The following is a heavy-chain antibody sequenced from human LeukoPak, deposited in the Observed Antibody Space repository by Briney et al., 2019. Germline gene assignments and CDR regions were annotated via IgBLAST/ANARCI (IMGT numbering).Heavy chain of an antibody. V-gene: IGHV4-4*02. CDR1: GGSISSSNW. Sequence: SETLSLTCAVSGGSISSSNWWSWVRQPPGKGLEWIGEIYHNGSTNYNPSLKSRVTISVDKSKNQFSLKLSSVTAADTAVYYCARGPLDYCSGGSCYYFDYWGQGTLVTVSS. CDR3: ARGPLDYCSGGSCYYFDY. J-gene: IGHJ4*02. CDR2: IYHNGST. D-gene: IGHD2-15*01.